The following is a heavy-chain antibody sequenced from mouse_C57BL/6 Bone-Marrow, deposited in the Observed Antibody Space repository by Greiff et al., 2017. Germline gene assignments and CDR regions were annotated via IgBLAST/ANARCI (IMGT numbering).Heavy chain of an antibody. V-gene: IGHV14-4*01. D-gene: IGHD2-3*01. CDR1: GFNIKDDY. J-gene: IGHJ2*01. CDR3: SSFDGNYFDF. CDR2: IDPENGDT. Sequence: VHVKQSGAELVRPGASVKLSCTASGFNIKDDYIHWVKQRPEQGLEWIGWIDPENGDTDYASKFQGKATITSDTSSTPAYLQISSLTSENTAFYYCSSFDGNYFDFWGQGTPLTVAS.